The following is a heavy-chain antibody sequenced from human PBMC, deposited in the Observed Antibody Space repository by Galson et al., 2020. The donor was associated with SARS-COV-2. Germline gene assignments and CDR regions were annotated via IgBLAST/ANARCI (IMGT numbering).Heavy chain of an antibody. V-gene: IGHV3-48*03. J-gene: IGHJ4*02. CDR2: ISGRGDTI. CDR1: GFTFSSNE. CDR3: ARSGISESFDY. D-gene: IGHD6-13*01. Sequence: GESLKISCAASGFTFSSNEMNWVHHTPGKGLEWLSYISGRGDTIYYAGSVKGRFTISRDNAKNSLYLQMNSLRSEDTALYYCARSGISESFDYWGQGTLVTVSS.